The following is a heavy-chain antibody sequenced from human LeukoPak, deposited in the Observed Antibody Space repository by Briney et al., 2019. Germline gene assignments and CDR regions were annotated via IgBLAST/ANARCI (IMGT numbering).Heavy chain of an antibody. CDR2: ISSTSADI. CDR3: TQKGGTDH. Sequence: GGSLRLSCVASGFSFSRFGMNWVRQAPGKGLEWISHISSTSADISYADSVKGRFTISRDSAKNSLYLQMSSLRVEDTAVYYCTQKGGTDHWGQGTLVTVSS. D-gene: IGHD2-15*01. V-gene: IGHV3-48*01. J-gene: IGHJ4*02. CDR1: GFSFSRFG.